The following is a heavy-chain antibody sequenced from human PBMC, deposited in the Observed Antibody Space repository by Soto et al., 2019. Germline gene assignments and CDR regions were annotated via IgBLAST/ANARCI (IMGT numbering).Heavy chain of an antibody. CDR2: ISAYNGNT. V-gene: IGHV1-18*01. J-gene: IGHJ6*03. CDR3: ARAYYDFWSGYPVNYYYMDV. CDR1: GYTFTSYG. Sequence: QVQLVQSGAEVKNPGASAKVSCKASGYTFTSYGISWVRQAPGQGLEWMGWISAYNGNTNYAQKLQGRITMTPDTSTSPAYMEQRSLRSDDTAVYYCARAYYDFWSGYPVNYYYMDVWGKGTTVTVSS. D-gene: IGHD3-3*01.